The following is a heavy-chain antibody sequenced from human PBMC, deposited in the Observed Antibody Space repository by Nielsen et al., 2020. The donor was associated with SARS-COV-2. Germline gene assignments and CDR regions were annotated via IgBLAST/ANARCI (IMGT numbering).Heavy chain of an antibody. V-gene: IGHV3-21*01. D-gene: IGHD2-15*01. CDR1: GFTLSKYN. CDR2: ISSSSSYI. J-gene: IGHJ4*02. Sequence: GESLKISCAASGFTLSKYNMNWVRQAPGKGLEWVSSISSSSSYIYYADSVKGRFTISRDNAKNSLYLQMNSLRAEDTAVYYCATTGVWTTLLWGQGTLVTVSS. CDR3: ATTGVWTTLL.